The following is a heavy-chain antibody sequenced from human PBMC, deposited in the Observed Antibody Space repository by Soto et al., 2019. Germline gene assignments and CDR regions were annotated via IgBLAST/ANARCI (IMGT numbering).Heavy chain of an antibody. J-gene: IGHJ6*02. CDR1: GYTFTSYG. D-gene: IGHD4-17*01. V-gene: IGHV1-18*01. CDR2: ISAYNGNT. Sequence: QVQLVQSGAEVKKPGASVKVSCKASGYTFTSYGISWVRQAPGQGLEWMGWISAYNGNTNYAQKLQCRVTMTTDTSTSTAYMELRSLRSDDTAVYYCARDSPTVPSGVYYYYGMDVWGQGTTVTVSS. CDR3: ARDSPTVPSGVYYYYGMDV.